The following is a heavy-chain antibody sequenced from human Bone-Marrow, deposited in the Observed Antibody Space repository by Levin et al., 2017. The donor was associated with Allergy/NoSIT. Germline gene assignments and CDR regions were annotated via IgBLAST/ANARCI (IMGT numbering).Heavy chain of an antibody. V-gene: IGHV3-13*01. J-gene: IGHJ5*02. CDR1: GFTFSNYD. CDR2: IGTAGDT. Sequence: GGSLRLSCAASGFTFSNYDFYWVRQATGKGLEWVSTIGTAGDTSYSGSVKGRFTISRENAKKSLYLQMNSLRAGDTAVYYCARSGRIATAGRGDWFDHWGQGTLVTVSS. CDR3: ARSGRIATAGRGDWFDH. D-gene: IGHD6-13*01.